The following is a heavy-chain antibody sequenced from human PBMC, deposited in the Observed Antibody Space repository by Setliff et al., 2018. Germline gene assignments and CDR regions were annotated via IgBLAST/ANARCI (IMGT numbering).Heavy chain of an antibody. Sequence: PSETLSLTCTVSGGPISRGSYDWSWIRQPAGKGLEWIGRIYTSGSTNYNPSLKSRVTISVDTSKNQFSLKLSSVTAADTAVYYCARGGYSYGLGGFPLDYWGQGTLVTVSS. J-gene: IGHJ4*02. D-gene: IGHD5-18*01. CDR3: ARGGYSYGLGGFPLDY. CDR2: IYTSGST. CDR1: GGPISRGSYD. V-gene: IGHV4-61*02.